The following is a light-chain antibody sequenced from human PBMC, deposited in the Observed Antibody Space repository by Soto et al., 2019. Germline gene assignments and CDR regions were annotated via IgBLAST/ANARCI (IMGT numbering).Light chain of an antibody. Sequence: DIQMTRSPSSLSASLEDRVTITCRAGQGIGVNLAWFQQRPGHVPKLLIYAASTLQSGVPSRFSGSGSGTDFTLTISSLQPEDVATYYCQKYNSAPLTFGGGTKVEIK. CDR2: AAS. CDR1: QGIGVN. CDR3: QKYNSAPLT. V-gene: IGKV1-27*01. J-gene: IGKJ4*01.